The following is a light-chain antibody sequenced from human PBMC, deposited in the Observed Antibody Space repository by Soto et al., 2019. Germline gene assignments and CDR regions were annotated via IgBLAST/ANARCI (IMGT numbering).Light chain of an antibody. Sequence: EIVLTQSPGTLSLSPGERATLSCRASQSVSSSYLAWYQQKPGQAPRLLNYGASSRATGIPDRFSGSGYGTDFTLTISRLEPEDFAVYYCQQYGSSQLTFGGGTKVEIK. CDR2: GAS. V-gene: IGKV3-20*01. CDR1: QSVSSSY. J-gene: IGKJ4*01. CDR3: QQYGSSQLT.